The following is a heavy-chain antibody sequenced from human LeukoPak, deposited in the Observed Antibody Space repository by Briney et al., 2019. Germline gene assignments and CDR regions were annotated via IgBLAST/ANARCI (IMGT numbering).Heavy chain of an antibody. V-gene: IGHV3-74*01. D-gene: IGHD3-22*01. CDR1: GFTFSSYW. CDR3: ARFDYYYDSSGYPESPFDI. CDR2: INTDGSST. J-gene: IGHJ3*02. Sequence: GGFLRPSCAASGFTFSSYWMHWVRQAPGKGLVWVSRINTDGSSTSYADSVKGRFTISRDNAKNTLYLQMNSLRAEDTAVYYCARFDYYYDSSGYPESPFDIWGQGTMVTVSS.